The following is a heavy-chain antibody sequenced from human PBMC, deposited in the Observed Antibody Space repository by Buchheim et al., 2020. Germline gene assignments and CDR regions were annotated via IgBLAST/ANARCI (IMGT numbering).Heavy chain of an antibody. Sequence: QVQLVESGGGVVQPGRSLRLSCAASGFTFSSYGMHWVRQAPGKGLEWVAVIWYDGSNKYYADSVKGRFTISRDNSKNTLYLQMNSLRAEDTAVYYCAKDSCSGGSCYSFGYWGQGTL. CDR3: AKDSCSGGSCYSFGY. CDR1: GFTFSSYG. CDR2: IWYDGSNK. J-gene: IGHJ4*02. D-gene: IGHD2-15*01. V-gene: IGHV3-33*06.